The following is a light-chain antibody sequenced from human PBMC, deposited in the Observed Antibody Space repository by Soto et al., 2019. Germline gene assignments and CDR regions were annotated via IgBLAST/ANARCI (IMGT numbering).Light chain of an antibody. J-gene: IGLJ2*01. CDR2: GNN. CDR1: SSNLGAGYD. Sequence: QLVLTQPPSVSGTPGQRVSISCTGTSSNLGAGYDVHWYQQLPGAVPRLLIFGNNVRPSGVPDRFSGSKSGTSASLAITGLQAEDEAIYHCQSYDGSLATSIFGAGTKLTVL. CDR3: QSYDGSLATSI. V-gene: IGLV1-40*01.